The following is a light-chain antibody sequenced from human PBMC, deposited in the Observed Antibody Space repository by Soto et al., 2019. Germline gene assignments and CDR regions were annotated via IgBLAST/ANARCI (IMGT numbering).Light chain of an antibody. V-gene: IGKV3-20*01. CDR2: GAS. CDR1: QSVSG. CDR3: QQYGNSLIT. J-gene: IGKJ5*01. Sequence: EIVLTQSPATLSLSPGERATLSCRASQSVSGMAWYQQKRGQAPRLLIYGASTRATDIPDRFSGSGSGTDFTLTITRLEPEDFSVYYCQQYGNSLITFGQGTRLEIK.